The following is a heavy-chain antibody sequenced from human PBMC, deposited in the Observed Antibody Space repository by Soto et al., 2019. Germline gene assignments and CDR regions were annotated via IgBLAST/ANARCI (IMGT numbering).Heavy chain of an antibody. CDR3: GRTVGLSYGMDV. Sequence: ASVKVSCKASGYIFTSYGISWVRRAPGQGLEWMGWISAYNGNTNYAQKLQGRVTMSTDTSTTTAYMELRSLRSGDTAVYYCGRTVGLSYGMDVWGQGTTVTVSS. CDR1: GYIFTSYG. D-gene: IGHD1-26*01. V-gene: IGHV1-18*01. CDR2: ISAYNGNT. J-gene: IGHJ6*02.